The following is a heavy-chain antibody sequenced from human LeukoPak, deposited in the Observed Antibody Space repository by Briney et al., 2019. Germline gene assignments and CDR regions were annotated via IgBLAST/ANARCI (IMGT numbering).Heavy chain of an antibody. CDR2: TQYDESNK. CDR1: GFTFSRYA. CDR3: SKERETFTSGWYGGYFDY. D-gene: IGHD6-19*01. J-gene: IGHJ4*02. V-gene: IGHV3-30*02. Sequence: PGGSLRLSCAASGFTFSRYAMHWVRQAPGKGLGWVAFTQYDESNKYYADSVKGRFTISRDNSKNTVYLQMSSLGAEDSAVYYCSKERETFTSGWYGGYFDYWGQGTLVTVSS.